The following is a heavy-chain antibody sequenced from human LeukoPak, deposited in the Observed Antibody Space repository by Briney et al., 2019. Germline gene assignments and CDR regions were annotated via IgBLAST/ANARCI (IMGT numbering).Heavy chain of an antibody. CDR2: IYYSGST. CDR3: ARDEKQGFDP. Sequence: SETLSPTCTVSGGSISSYYWSWIRQPPGKGLEWIGYIYYSGSTNYNPSLKSRVTISVDTSKNQFSLKLSSVTAADTAVYYCARDEKQGFDPWGQGTLVTVSS. V-gene: IGHV4-59*01. J-gene: IGHJ5*02. CDR1: GGSISSYY.